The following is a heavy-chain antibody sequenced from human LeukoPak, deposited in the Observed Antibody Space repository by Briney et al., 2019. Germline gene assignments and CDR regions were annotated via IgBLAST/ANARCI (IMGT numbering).Heavy chain of an antibody. CDR1: GFTFSSYS. CDR3: TTELLWFGGRRGCFDY. D-gene: IGHD3-10*01. Sequence: GGSLRLSCAASGFTFSSYSMNWVRQAPGKGLEWVSSISSSSSYIYYADSVKGRFTISRDNAKNSLYLQMNSLKTEDTAVYYCTTELLWFGGRRGCFDYWGQGTLVTVSS. V-gene: IGHV3-21*03. CDR2: ISSSSSYI. J-gene: IGHJ4*02.